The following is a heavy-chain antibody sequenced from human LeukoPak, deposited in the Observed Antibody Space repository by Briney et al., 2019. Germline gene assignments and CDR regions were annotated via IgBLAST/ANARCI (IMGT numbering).Heavy chain of an antibody. CDR2: ISGSGGST. V-gene: IGHV3-23*01. CDR1: GFSFTTHA. J-gene: IGHJ4*02. D-gene: IGHD3-22*01. CDR3: AKGPSYYYDSSGYRNFDY. Sequence: PGGSLRLSCVASGFSFTTHAMGWVRQAPGKGLEWVSHISGSGGSTKYSGSVKGRFTISRDNSKNTLYLQMNSLRAEDTAVYYCAKGPSYYYDSSGYRNFDYWGQGTLVTVSS.